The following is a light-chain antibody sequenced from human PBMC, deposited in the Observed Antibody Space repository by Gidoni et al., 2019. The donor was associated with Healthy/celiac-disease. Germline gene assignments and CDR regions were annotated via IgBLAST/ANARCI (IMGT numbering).Light chain of an antibody. CDR2: QAS. V-gene: IGLV3-1*01. CDR3: QAWDSSTAV. CDR1: KLGDKY. J-gene: IGLJ2*01. Sequence: SYELTQPPSVSVSTGQTASITCAGDKLGDKYACWYQQKPGQAPVLVIYQASKRPSGIPERFSGSNSGNTATLTISGTQAMDEADYYCQAWDSSTAVFGGWTKLTVL.